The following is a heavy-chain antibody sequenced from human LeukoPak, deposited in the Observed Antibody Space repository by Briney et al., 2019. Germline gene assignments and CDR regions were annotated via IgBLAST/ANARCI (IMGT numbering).Heavy chain of an antibody. J-gene: IGHJ5*02. CDR2: INPNSGGT. Sequence: ASVKVSCKASGYTFTSYDINWVRQATGQGLEWMGWINPNSGGTNYAQKFQGRVTMTRDTSISTAYMELSRLRSDDTAVYYCARYLSPSWFDPWGQGTLVTVSS. CDR1: GYTFTSYD. CDR3: ARYLSPSWFDP. V-gene: IGHV1-2*02. D-gene: IGHD2-8*01.